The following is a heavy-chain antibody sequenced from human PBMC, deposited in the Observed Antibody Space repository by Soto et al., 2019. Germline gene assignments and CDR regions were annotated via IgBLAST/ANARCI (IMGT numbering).Heavy chain of an antibody. Sequence: EVQLVESGGVLVQPGGSLRLSCAASGFTFSSYWMHWVRQAPGKGLVWVSRINSDGSNTNYADSVKGRFTISRDNAKNTLYLQMNSLRAEDTAVYYCTRSGSSPYYYGMDVWGQGTTVTVSS. CDR1: GFTFSSYW. V-gene: IGHV3-74*01. J-gene: IGHJ6*02. D-gene: IGHD6-6*01. CDR3: TRSGSSPYYYGMDV. CDR2: INSDGSNT.